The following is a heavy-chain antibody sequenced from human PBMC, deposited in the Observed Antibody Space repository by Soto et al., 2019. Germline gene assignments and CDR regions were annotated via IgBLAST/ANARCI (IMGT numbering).Heavy chain of an antibody. CDR1: GYTFTSYG. D-gene: IGHD6-13*01. CDR3: AIASSSWYRLYGMDV. J-gene: IGHJ6*02. CDR2: ISAYNGNT. V-gene: IGHV1-18*01. Sequence: ASVKVSCKASGYTFTSYGISWVRQAPGQGLEWMGWISAYNGNTNYAQKLQGRVTMTTDTSTSTAYMELRSLRSDDTAVYYCAIASSSWYRLYGMDVWAQGTTVTVSS.